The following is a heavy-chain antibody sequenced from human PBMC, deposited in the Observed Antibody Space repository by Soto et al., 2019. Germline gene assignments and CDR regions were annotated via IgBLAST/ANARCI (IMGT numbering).Heavy chain of an antibody. CDR2: ISSSSSYI. J-gene: IGHJ5*02. V-gene: IGHV3-21*01. CDR1: GFTFSSYA. CDR3: ARGAISGWFDP. D-gene: IGHD3-9*01. Sequence: GGSLRLSCAASGFTFSSYAMSWVRQAPGKGLEWVSSISSSSSYIYYADSVKGRFTISRDNAKNSLYLQMNSLRAEDTAVYYCARGAISGWFDPWGQGTLVTVSS.